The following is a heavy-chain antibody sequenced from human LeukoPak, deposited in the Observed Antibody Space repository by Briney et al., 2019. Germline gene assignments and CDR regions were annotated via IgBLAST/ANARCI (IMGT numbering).Heavy chain of an antibody. Sequence: GGALKPPLAASRFVLCGFVIHLVRQAPGKGPEAVALISYDGTYKYYADSVKGRFALSRDNSKNTLYLQMNSLRIEDSAVYYCGRSGDLSPYFDHWGQGTLVTVSS. D-gene: IGHD1-26*01. CDR1: RFVLCGFV. CDR2: ISYDGTYK. J-gene: IGHJ4*02. V-gene: IGHV3-30*09. CDR3: GRSGDLSPYFDH.